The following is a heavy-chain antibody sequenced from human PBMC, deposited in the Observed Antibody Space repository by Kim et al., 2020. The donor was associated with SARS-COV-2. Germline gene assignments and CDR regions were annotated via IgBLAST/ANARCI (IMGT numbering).Heavy chain of an antibody. CDR3: AKALGSGYDLYWFDP. D-gene: IGHD5-12*01. Sequence: GGSLRLSCAASGFTFSSYAMHWVRQAPGKGLEWVAVIWYDGSNKYYADSVKGRFTISRDNSKNTLYLQMNSLRAEDTAVYYCAKALGSGYDLYWFDPWGQGTLVTVSS. V-gene: IGHV3-33*06. CDR1: GFTFSSYA. J-gene: IGHJ5*02. CDR2: IWYDGSNK.